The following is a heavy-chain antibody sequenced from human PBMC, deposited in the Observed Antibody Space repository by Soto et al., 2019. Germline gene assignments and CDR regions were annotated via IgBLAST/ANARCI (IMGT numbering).Heavy chain of an antibody. V-gene: IGHV4-59*01. CDR3: ARGEGHIGMDV. J-gene: IGHJ6*02. Sequence: QVQLKESGPGLVKPSETLSLTCTVSGGSISSNYWSCIRQSPGKGLEWIGYIYYSGTTTTNYNPSLKSRVTMLLDTSKSQFSLKLTYVTAADTAVYYCARGEGHIGMDVLGQGTTVTFSS. D-gene: IGHD1-26*01. CDR1: GGSISSNY. CDR2: IYYSGTTTT.